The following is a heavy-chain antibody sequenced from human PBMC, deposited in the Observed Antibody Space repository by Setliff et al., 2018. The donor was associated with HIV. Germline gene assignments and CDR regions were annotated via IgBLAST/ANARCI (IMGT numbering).Heavy chain of an antibody. CDR1: GGSISSSSYY. V-gene: IGHV4-39*07. D-gene: IGHD3-10*01. Sequence: SETLSLTCTVSGGSISSSSYYWGWIRQPPGKGLEWIGSIYYSGSTNYNPSLKSRVTISVDTSKNQFSLKLSSVTAADTAVYYCARGYSYGSGPYTSHWFDPWGQGTLVTVSS. CDR3: ARGYSYGSGPYTSHWFDP. CDR2: IYYSGST. J-gene: IGHJ5*02.